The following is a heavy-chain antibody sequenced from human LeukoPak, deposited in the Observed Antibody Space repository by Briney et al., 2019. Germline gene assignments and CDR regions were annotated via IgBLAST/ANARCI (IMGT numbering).Heavy chain of an antibody. CDR1: GFTFSSYE. CDR3: ARILSSAWGELGY. D-gene: IGHD6-19*01. Sequence: GGSLRLSCAASGFTFSSYEMNWVRQAPGKGLEWVSYISSSGSTIYYADSVKGRFTISRDNSKNTLYMQMNSLRAEDTAVYYCARILSSAWGELGYWGQGTLVTVSS. CDR2: ISSSGSTI. V-gene: IGHV3-48*03. J-gene: IGHJ4*02.